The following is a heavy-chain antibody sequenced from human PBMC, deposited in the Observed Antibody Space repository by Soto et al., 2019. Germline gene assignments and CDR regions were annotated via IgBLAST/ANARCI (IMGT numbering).Heavy chain of an antibody. V-gene: IGHV1-46*01. CDR1: GYTCTSYY. Sequence: SVKVSFKASGYTCTSYYMHSVRPSPGQGRPWIGIINPTGGSRSYARKFQRSVTMSPDTSTSTVHMELSSLTSEDTAVYYCARDGHPYCSGGSCYGPNDGMDVWGQGTTVTVSS. D-gene: IGHD2-15*01. CDR2: INPTGGSR. J-gene: IGHJ6*02. CDR3: ARDGHPYCSGGSCYGPNDGMDV.